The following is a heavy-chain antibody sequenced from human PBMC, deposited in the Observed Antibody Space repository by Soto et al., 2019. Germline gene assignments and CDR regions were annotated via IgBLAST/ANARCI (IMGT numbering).Heavy chain of an antibody. J-gene: IGHJ6*01. Sequence: GESLKISCKGSGYSFTTYWIAWVRQMPGKGLEWMGIIYPGDSDTRYSPSFQGQVTISADKSISTAYLQWSSLKASDTAMYYCARPVTTRNYYYGMDVWGQATTVTVSS. CDR3: ARPVTTRNYYYGMDV. CDR2: IYPGDSDT. D-gene: IGHD4-4*01. CDR1: GYSFTTYW. V-gene: IGHV5-51*01.